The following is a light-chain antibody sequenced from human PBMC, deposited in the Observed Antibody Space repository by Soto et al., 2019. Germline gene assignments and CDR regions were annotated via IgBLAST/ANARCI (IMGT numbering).Light chain of an antibody. CDR2: AAS. CDR1: QSISSY. CDR3: QHYNSYSEA. J-gene: IGKJ1*01. V-gene: IGKV1-39*01. Sequence: DIQMTQSPSSLSASVGERVTITCRASQSISSYLNWYQQKPGKAPKLLIYAASSLQSGVPSRFSGSGSGTEFTLTISSLQPDDFATYYCQHYNSYSEAFGQGTKVDI.